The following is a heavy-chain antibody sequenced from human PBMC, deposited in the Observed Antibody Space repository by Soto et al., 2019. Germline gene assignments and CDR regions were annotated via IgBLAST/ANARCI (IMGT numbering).Heavy chain of an antibody. CDR3: ATPALWVGELLFSLDY. D-gene: IGHD3-10*01. CDR1: GYTLTELS. CDR2: FDPEDGET. J-gene: IGHJ4*02. V-gene: IGHV1-24*01. Sequence: ASVKVSCKVSGYTLTELSMHWVRQAPGKGLEWMGGFDPEDGETIYAQKFQGRVTMTADTSTDTAYMEMSSLRSEDTAVYYCATPALWVGELLFSLDYWGQGTLVTVSS.